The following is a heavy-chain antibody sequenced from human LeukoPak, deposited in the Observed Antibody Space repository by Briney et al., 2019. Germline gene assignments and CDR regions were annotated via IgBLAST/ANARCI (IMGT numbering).Heavy chain of an antibody. CDR3: ARLGDYYDSSGYYYFDY. CDR1: GFTVSSNY. CDR2: IYSGGST. V-gene: IGHV3-66*01. D-gene: IGHD3-22*01. Sequence: PGGSPRLSCAASGFTVSSNYMSWVRQAPGKGLEWVSVIYSGGSTYYADSVKGRFTISRDNSKNTLYLQMNSLRAEDTAVYYCARLGDYYDSSGYYYFDYWGQGTLVTVSS. J-gene: IGHJ4*02.